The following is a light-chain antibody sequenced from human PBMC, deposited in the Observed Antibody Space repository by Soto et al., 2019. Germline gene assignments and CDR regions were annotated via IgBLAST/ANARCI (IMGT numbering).Light chain of an antibody. CDR1: SSNIGSKS. CDR3: AAWDDSLNVLV. Sequence: QSVLTQPPSVSGTPGQRVNMSCSGSSSNIGSKSVGWYQHLPQTAPKLLIYSNNQRPSGVPGRFSGSKSGTSASLAISGLQSDDETQYYCAAWDDSLNVLVFGGGTKLTVL. CDR2: SNN. V-gene: IGLV1-44*01. J-gene: IGLJ2*01.